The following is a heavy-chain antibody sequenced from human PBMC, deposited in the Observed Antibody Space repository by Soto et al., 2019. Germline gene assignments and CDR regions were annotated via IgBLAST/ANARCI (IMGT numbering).Heavy chain of an antibody. CDR3: ARGPHYYDSSGYYWASGMDV. Sequence: GGSLRLSCAASGFTFSDHYMDWVRQAPGKGLEWVGRTRNKANSYTTEYAASVKGRCTISRDDSKNSLYLQMNSLKTEDTAVYYCARGPHYYDSSGYYWASGMDVWGQGTTVTVSS. CDR2: TRNKANSYTT. CDR1: GFTFSDHY. D-gene: IGHD3-22*01. J-gene: IGHJ6*02. V-gene: IGHV3-72*01.